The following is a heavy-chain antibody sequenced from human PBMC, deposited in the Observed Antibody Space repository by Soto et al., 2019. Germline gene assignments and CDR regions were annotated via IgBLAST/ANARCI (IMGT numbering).Heavy chain of an antibody. J-gene: IGHJ4*02. CDR1: GFTFSSYA. CDR3: AKRFSAGWYCFDY. Sequence: GALRLSCAASGFTFSSYAMSWVRQAPGKGLEWVSAVRDSGGTTYYADSVKGRFTISRDNSKNTLYLQMNSLRVEDTAVYYCAKRFSAGWYCFDYWGQGTLVTVSS. CDR2: VRDSGGTT. V-gene: IGHV3-23*01. D-gene: IGHD6-19*01.